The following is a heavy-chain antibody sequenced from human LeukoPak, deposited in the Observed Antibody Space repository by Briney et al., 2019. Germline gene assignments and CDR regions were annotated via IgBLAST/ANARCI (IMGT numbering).Heavy chain of an antibody. D-gene: IGHD3-3*01. CDR1: GYTFTSYG. CDR2: ISAYNGNT. Sequence: GASVKVSYKASGYTFTSYGISWVRQAPGQGLEWMGWISAYNGNTNYAQKLQGRVTMTTDTSTSTAYMELRSLRSDDTAVYYCAAYDFWSGRLIYFDYWGQGTLVTVSS. CDR3: AAYDFWSGRLIYFDY. V-gene: IGHV1-18*01. J-gene: IGHJ4*02.